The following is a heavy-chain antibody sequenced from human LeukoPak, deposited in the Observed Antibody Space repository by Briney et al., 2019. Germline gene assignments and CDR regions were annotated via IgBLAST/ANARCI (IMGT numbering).Heavy chain of an antibody. V-gene: IGHV3-21*01. CDR3: ASGDNTVAVYYYYMDV. D-gene: IGHD7-27*01. CDR2: ISSSSSYI. Sequence: GGSLRLSCAASGFTFSSYSMNWVRQAPGKGLEWVSSISSSSSYIYYADSVKGRFTISRDNAKNSLYLQMNSLRAEDTAVYYCASGDNTVAVYYYYMDVWGKGTTVTVSS. CDR1: GFTFSSYS. J-gene: IGHJ6*03.